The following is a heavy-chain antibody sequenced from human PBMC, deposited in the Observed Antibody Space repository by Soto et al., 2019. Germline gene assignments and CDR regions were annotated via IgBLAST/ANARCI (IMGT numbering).Heavy chain of an antibody. V-gene: IGHV3-9*01. J-gene: IGHJ4*02. Sequence: GGSLRLSCAASGFSFDDYAMHWVRQATGRGLEWVSGITWNSGYIGYADSVKGRFTIYKDNAKNSLYLTMNSLRPEDTAVYYCAKWTYDSSGYYTAPDYWGQGTLVTVS. CDR1: GFSFDDYA. CDR2: ITWNSGYI. CDR3: AKWTYDSSGYYTAPDY. D-gene: IGHD3-22*01.